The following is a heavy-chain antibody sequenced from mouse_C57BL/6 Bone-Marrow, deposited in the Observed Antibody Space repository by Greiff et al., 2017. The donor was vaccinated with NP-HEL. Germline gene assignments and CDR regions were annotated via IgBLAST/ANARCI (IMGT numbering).Heavy chain of an antibody. CDR2: IDPSDSYT. CDR3: ARGLLWLRRSY. D-gene: IGHD2-2*01. V-gene: IGHV1-50*01. CDR1: GYTFTSYW. Sequence: VQLQQPGAELVKPGASVKLSCKASGYTFTSYWMQWVKQRPGQGLEWIGEIDPSDSYTNYNQKFKGKATLTVDTSSSTAYMQLSSLTSEDSAVYYCARGLLWLRRSYWGQGTTLTVSS. J-gene: IGHJ2*01.